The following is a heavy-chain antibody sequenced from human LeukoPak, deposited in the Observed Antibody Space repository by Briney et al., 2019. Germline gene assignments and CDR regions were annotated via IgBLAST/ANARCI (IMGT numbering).Heavy chain of an antibody. Sequence: PGGSLRLSCAASGFTVSSNYMSWVRQAPGKGLEWVSVIYSGGSTYYADSVKGRFTISRDNSKNTLYLQMNSLTAEDTAVYYCARYRGYLDYFDYWGQGTLVTVSS. CDR1: GFTVSSNY. CDR2: IYSGGST. V-gene: IGHV3-53*01. D-gene: IGHD3-10*01. CDR3: ARYRGYLDYFDY. J-gene: IGHJ4*02.